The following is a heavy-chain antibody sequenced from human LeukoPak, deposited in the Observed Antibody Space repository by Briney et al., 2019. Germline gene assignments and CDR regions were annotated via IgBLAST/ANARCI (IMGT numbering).Heavy chain of an antibody. J-gene: IGHJ4*02. CDR1: GFTFSSYG. CDR3: AKDGPIVGATLDY. Sequence: GGSLRLSCAASGFTFSSYGIHWVRQAPDKGLEWVAVISYDGRNKYYGDSVKGRFTISRDNSKNTLYLQMNSLRAEDTAVYYCAKDGPIVGATLDYWGQGTLVTVSS. D-gene: IGHD1-26*01. CDR2: ISYDGRNK. V-gene: IGHV3-30*04.